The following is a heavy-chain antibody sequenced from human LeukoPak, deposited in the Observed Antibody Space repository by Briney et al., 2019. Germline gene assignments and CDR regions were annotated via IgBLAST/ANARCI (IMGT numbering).Heavy chain of an antibody. D-gene: IGHD2-15*01. CDR2: IRSKADTYAT. CDR3: TRLSLEAAYYMDV. CDR1: GFAFSGSD. J-gene: IGHJ6*03. Sequence: GGSLKLSCAASGFAFSGSDIHWVRQASGKGLEWVGRIRSKADTYATAYGASLKGRFTISRDDPKNTAYLQMNSLKIEDTAVYYCTRLSLEAAYYMDVWGKGTTVTVSS. V-gene: IGHV3-73*01.